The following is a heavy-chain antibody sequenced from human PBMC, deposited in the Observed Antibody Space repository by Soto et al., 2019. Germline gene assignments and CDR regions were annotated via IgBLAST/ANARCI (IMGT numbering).Heavy chain of an antibody. D-gene: IGHD3-22*01. CDR1: GGSISSGGYY. V-gene: IGHV4-31*03. CDR3: GSGGYYDRSGYYYAREENYYYYGMDV. CDR2: IYYSGST. Sequence: SETLSLTCTVSGGSISSGGYYWSWIRQHPGKGLEWIGYIYYSGSTYYNPSLKSRVTISVDTSKNQFSLKLSSVTAADTAVYYCGSGGYYDRSGYYYAREENYYYYGMDVWGQGTTVTVSS. J-gene: IGHJ6*02.